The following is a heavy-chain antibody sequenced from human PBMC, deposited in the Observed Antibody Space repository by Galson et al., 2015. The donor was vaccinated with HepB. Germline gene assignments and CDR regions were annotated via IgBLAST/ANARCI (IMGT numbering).Heavy chain of an antibody. J-gene: IGHJ4*01. D-gene: IGHD1-26*01. CDR1: GFTFSSYT. Sequence: SLRLSCAASGFTFSSYTMNWVRQAPGKGQEWISYISTTSDNKFSADSVKGRFIISRDNAKNLLYLQMNSLRAEDTAVYYCTRIALSGSYWYFDYWGQDPWSPSPQ. CDR3: TRIALSGSYWYFDY. V-gene: IGHV3-48*01. CDR2: ISTTSDNK.